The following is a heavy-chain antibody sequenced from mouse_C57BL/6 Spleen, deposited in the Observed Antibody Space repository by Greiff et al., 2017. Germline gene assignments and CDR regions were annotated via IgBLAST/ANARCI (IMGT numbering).Heavy chain of an antibody. CDR1: GYAFSSSW. D-gene: IGHD1-1*02. CDR3: ARRWEAMDY. Sequence: QVQLQQSGPELVKPGASVKISCKASGYAFSSSWMNWVKQRPGKGLEWIGRIYPGDGDTNYNGKFKGKATLTADKSSSTAYMQLSSLTSEDSAVXFCARRWEAMDYWGQGTSVTVSS. V-gene: IGHV1-82*01. CDR2: IYPGDGDT. J-gene: IGHJ4*01.